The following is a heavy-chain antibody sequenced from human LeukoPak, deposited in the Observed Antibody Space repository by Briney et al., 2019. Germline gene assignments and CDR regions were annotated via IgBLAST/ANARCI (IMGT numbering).Heavy chain of an antibody. V-gene: IGHV3-74*01. CDR1: GFTLNGYW. CDR3: TRVQAGRSGLMDV. D-gene: IGHD2-8*02. CDR2: IDPDGSTT. J-gene: IGHJ6*02. Sequence: GGSLRLSCAASGFTLNGYWMHWVRQAPGEGLVWVSRIDPDGSTTNYAESVKGRFTTSRDNAKNTVYLQMNSLRAENTALYYCTRVQAGRSGLMDVWGRGTTVTVSS.